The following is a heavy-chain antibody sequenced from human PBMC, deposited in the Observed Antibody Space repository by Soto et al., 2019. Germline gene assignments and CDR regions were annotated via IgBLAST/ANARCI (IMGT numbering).Heavy chain of an antibody. D-gene: IGHD3-22*01. V-gene: IGHV4-59*01. CDR1: GGSISGYF. J-gene: IGHJ2*01. Sequence: QVQLQESGPGLVKPSETLSLTCIVSGGSISGYFWNWIRQPPGKGLEWIGYIYYSETTNYNPSLKRPVTISVDTSKSQISLKLRSVTAADTAVYYCARVPSDSSGYGRYPVDLWGRGTLVTVSA. CDR3: ARVPSDSSGYGRYPVDL. CDR2: IYYSETT.